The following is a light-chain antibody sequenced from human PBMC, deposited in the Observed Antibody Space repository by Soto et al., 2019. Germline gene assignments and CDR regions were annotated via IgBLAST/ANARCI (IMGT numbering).Light chain of an antibody. CDR2: GAS. V-gene: IGKV1-5*01. J-gene: IGKJ1*01. CDR3: GQYSSYSWT. Sequence: QMTQSPSTLSASVGDRVTLTCRASENMKNWFAWYQQKPGRAPKLLIYGASSLEIGVPSRFSGSGFGTEFTLTISSLQPDDFATYYCGQYSSYSWTFGQGTKVEIK. CDR1: ENMKNW.